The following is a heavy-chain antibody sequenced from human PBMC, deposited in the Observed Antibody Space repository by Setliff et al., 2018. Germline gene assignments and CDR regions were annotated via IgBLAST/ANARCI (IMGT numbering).Heavy chain of an antibody. Sequence: ASVKVSCKVSGYTLTELSMHWVQQATGQGLEWMGWMNPNSGKTGYAQKFQGRVTMTRNTSISTAYMELSSLRSEDTAVYYCARGRERDYNFWSGYYTYYYYGMDVWGQGTTVTVSS. V-gene: IGHV1-8*01. J-gene: IGHJ6*02. CDR3: ARGRERDYNFWSGYYTYYYYGMDV. CDR2: MNPNSGKT. D-gene: IGHD3-3*01. CDR1: GYTLTELS.